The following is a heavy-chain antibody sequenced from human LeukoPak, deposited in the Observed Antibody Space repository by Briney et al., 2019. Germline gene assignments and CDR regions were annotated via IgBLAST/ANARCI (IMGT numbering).Heavy chain of an antibody. CDR1: GGSISSGGYY. D-gene: IGHD6-25*01. V-gene: IGHV4-30-2*01. Sequence: SETLSLTCTVSGGSISSGGYYWSWIRQPPGKGLEWIGYIYHSGSTYYNPSLKSRVTISVDRSKNQFSLKLSSVTAADTAVYYCARDSESAASFDYWGQGTLVTVSS. CDR3: ARDSESAASFDY. J-gene: IGHJ4*02. CDR2: IYHSGST.